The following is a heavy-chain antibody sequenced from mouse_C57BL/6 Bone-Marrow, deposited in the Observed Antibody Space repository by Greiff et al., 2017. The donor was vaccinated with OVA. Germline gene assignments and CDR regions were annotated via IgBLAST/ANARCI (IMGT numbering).Heavy chain of an antibody. CDR3: STGTTWFAY. V-gene: IGHV14-2*01. CDR2: IDPEDGET. D-gene: IGHD3-3*01. J-gene: IGHJ3*01. Sequence: EVQLQQSGAELVKPGALVKLFCTASGLNLKDHHMPRVKQRTEQGLEWIGRIDPEDGETKYATKFQGKATITADTSSNTAYLQLSSLTSEDTAVYCCSTGTTWFAYWGQGTLITVTA. CDR1: GLNLKDHH.